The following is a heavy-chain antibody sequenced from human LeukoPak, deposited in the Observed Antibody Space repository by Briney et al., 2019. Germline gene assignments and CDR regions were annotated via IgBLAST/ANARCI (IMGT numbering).Heavy chain of an antibody. CDR2: ISWNSGSI. D-gene: IGHD3-9*01. CDR3: AKSRGGDILTGYFDY. V-gene: IGHV3-9*03. J-gene: IGHJ4*02. CDR1: GFTFDEYA. Sequence: QAGRSLRLSCAASGFTFDEYAMHWVRQAPGKGLEWVSGISWNSGSIGYADSVKGRFTISRDNAKNSLYLQMNGLRAEDMALYYCAKSRGGDILTGYFDYWGQGTLVTVSS.